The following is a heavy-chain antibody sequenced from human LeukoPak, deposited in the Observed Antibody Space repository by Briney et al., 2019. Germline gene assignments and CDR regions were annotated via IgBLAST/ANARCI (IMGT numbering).Heavy chain of an antibody. J-gene: IGHJ4*02. CDR2: ISSSSSYI. V-gene: IGHV3-21*01. Sequence: GGSLRFSCAASGFTFSSYSMNWVRQAPGKGLEWVSSISSSSSYIYYADSVKGRFTTSRDNAKNSLYLQMNSLRAEDTAVYYCARDASYKYYDFWSGYGYYFDYWGQGTLVTVSS. CDR3: ARDASYKYYDFWSGYGYYFDY. D-gene: IGHD3-3*01. CDR1: GFTFSSYS.